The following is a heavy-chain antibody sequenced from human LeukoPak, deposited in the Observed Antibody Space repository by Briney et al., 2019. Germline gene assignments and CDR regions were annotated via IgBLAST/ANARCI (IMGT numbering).Heavy chain of an antibody. Sequence: GGSLRLSCAASGFTFNNYWTTWVRQAPGKGLEWVGNINLDGSDKYYGDSVKGRFTISRDNAKNSLYLQMNSLRAEDTAVYYCARDTRYFDYWGQGNMVTVSS. J-gene: IGHJ4*02. CDR1: GFTFNNYW. V-gene: IGHV3-7*01. CDR3: ARDTRYFDY. CDR2: INLDGSDK.